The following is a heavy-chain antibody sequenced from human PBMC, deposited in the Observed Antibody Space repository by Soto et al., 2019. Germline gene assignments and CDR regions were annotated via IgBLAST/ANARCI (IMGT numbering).Heavy chain of an antibody. CDR2: IYYSGST. V-gene: IGHV4-59*01. CDR1: GGSISSYY. J-gene: IGHJ6*03. CDR3: ARSYRRYCSGGSCYSYYYYYMDV. Sequence: QVQLQESGPGLVKPSETLSLTCTVSGGSISSYYWSWIRQPPGKGLEWIGYIYYSGSTNYNPSLNSRVTRAVDTSKNQFALMLSSVTAAETAEYYCARSYRRYCSGGSCYSYYYYYMDVWGKGTTVTVSS. D-gene: IGHD2-15*01.